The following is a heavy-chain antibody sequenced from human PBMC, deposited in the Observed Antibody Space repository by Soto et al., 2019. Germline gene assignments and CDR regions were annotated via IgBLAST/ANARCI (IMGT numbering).Heavy chain of an antibody. CDR1: GFTFSSYS. D-gene: IGHD2-2*03. Sequence: EVQLVESGGGLVQPGGSLRLSCAASGFTFSSYSMNWVRQAPGKGLEWVSYISSSSSTIYYADSVKGRFTISRDNAKNSLYLQMNGLRAEDTAVYYCARDGYCSSTSCYSDGIDYWGQGTLVTVSS. V-gene: IGHV3-48*01. CDR2: ISSSSSTI. CDR3: ARDGYCSSTSCYSDGIDY. J-gene: IGHJ4*02.